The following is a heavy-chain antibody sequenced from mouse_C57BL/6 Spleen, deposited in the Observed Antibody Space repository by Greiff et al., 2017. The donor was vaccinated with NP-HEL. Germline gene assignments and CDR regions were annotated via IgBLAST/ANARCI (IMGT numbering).Heavy chain of an antibody. Sequence: EVQLVESGGGLVKPGGSLKLSCAASGFTFSDYGMHWVRQAPEKGLEWVAYISSGSSTIYYADTVKGRFTISRDNAKNTLFLQMTSLRSEDTAMYYCARLGSSYEGYFDYWGQGTTLTVSS. D-gene: IGHD1-1*01. J-gene: IGHJ2*01. CDR2: ISSGSSTI. CDR3: ARLGSSYEGYFDY. V-gene: IGHV5-17*01. CDR1: GFTFSDYG.